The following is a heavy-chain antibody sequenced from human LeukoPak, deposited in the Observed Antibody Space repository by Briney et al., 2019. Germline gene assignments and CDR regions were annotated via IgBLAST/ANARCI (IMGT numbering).Heavy chain of an antibody. Sequence: PGGSLRLSCAASGFSFDGYAMHWVRQAPGEGLEWVSGISWNGGSTGYADSVKGRFTISRDNAKNSLYLQMNSLRAEDTALYYCVTDTYYGSGSHHPRRFDYWGQGTLVTVSS. CDR2: ISWNGGST. CDR1: GFSFDGYA. J-gene: IGHJ4*02. D-gene: IGHD3-10*01. CDR3: VTDTYYGSGSHHPRRFDY. V-gene: IGHV3-9*01.